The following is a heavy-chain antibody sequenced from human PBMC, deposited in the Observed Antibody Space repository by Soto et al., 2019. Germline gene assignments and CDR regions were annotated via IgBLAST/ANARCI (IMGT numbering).Heavy chain of an antibody. J-gene: IGHJ4*02. Sequence: ASVKVSCKASGYTFTGYYMHWVRQAPGQGFEWMGRISPKSGGTNYAQKFEGRVTMTWDTSLKTAYMGLSSLISEDTAVYYCARPPGYISAWYYFDLWGQGTLVTVSS. CDR1: GYTFTGYY. D-gene: IGHD6-19*01. V-gene: IGHV1-2*02. CDR3: ARPPGYISAWYYFDL. CDR2: ISPKSGGT.